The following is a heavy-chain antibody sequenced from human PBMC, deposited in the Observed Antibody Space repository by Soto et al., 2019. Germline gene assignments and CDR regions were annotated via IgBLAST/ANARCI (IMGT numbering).Heavy chain of an antibody. CDR3: ARDPSGGATPNLDAFDI. J-gene: IGHJ3*02. V-gene: IGHV4-31*03. CDR1: GGSISSGGYY. CDR2: IYYSGST. D-gene: IGHD1-26*01. Sequence: PSETLCLTCTVSGGSISSGGYYWSWIRQHPGKGLEWIGYIYYSGSTYYNPSLKSRVTISVDTSKNQFSLKLSSVTAADTAVYYCARDPSGGATPNLDAFDIWGQGTMVTVSS.